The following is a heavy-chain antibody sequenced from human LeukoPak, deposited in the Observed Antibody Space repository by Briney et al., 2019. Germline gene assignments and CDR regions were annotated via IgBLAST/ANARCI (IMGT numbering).Heavy chain of an antibody. V-gene: IGHV3-30*18. CDR1: GFTFSSYG. CDR3: AKVGTGTPYNYYYYMDV. CDR2: ISYDGSNK. Sequence: GGSLRLSCAASGFTFSSYGMHWVRQAPGKGLEWVAVISYDGSNKYYADSVKGRFTISRDNSKNTLYLQMNSLRAEDTAVYYCAKVGTGTPYNYYYYMDVWGKGTTVTVSS. D-gene: IGHD1-1*01. J-gene: IGHJ6*03.